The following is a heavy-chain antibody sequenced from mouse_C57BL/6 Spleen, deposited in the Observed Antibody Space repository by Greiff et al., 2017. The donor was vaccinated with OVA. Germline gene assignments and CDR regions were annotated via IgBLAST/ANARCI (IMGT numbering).Heavy chain of an antibody. Sequence: EVNLVESGGGLVKPGGSLKLSCAASGFTFSSYAMSWVRQTPEKRLEWVATISDGGSYTYYPDNVKGRFTISRDNAKNNLYLQMSHLKSEDTAMYYCARGRVTGTGAMDYWGQGTSVTVSS. CDR2: ISDGGSYT. V-gene: IGHV5-4*03. CDR3: ARGRVTGTGAMDY. J-gene: IGHJ4*01. D-gene: IGHD4-1*01. CDR1: GFTFSSYA.